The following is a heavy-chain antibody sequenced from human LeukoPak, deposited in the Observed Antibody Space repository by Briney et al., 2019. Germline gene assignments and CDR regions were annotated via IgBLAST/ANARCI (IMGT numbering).Heavy chain of an antibody. CDR1: GXSISSTYDY. CDR2: IYYSGST. Sequence: SETLSLTCTVSGXSISSTYDYWAWIRQPPGKGLEFIGSIYYSGSTYYIPSLKSRVTISVDTSKNQFSLKLSSVAAPDTALYYCARCPVVPQAHYFDYWGQGTLVTVSS. J-gene: IGHJ4*02. V-gene: IGHV4-39*01. D-gene: IGHD2-15*01. CDR3: ARCPVVPQAHYFDY.